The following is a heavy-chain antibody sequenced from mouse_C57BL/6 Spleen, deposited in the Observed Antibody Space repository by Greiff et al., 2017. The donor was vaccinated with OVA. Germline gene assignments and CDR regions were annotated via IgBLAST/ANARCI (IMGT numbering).Heavy chain of an antibody. CDR3: ARGPYYSNYQDWYFDV. V-gene: IGHV1-50*01. J-gene: IGHJ1*03. Sequence: VQLQQPGAELVKPGASVKLSCKASGYTFTSYWMQWVKQRPGQGLEWIGEIDPSDSYTKFNQKFKGKATLNVDPSSSTSYMQLRSLTSEDSAVYYCARGPYYSNYQDWYFDVWGTGTTVTVAS. D-gene: IGHD2-5*01. CDR1: GYTFTSYW. CDR2: IDPSDSYT.